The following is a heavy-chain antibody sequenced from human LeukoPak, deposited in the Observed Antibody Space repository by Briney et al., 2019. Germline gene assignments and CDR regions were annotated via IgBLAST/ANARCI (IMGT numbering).Heavy chain of an antibody. J-gene: IGHJ4*02. CDR2: IHPNTVVT. Sequence: ASVKVSCKASGYTFTDYYIHWVRQAPGQGLEWMGWIHPNTVVTNFDQKFQGRVTLTRDTSISTAYMELSRLRSDDTALYYCARGKKDILGPVDYWGQGTLVTVSS. CDR1: GYTFTDYY. V-gene: IGHV1-2*02. D-gene: IGHD1-26*01. CDR3: ARGKKDILGPVDY.